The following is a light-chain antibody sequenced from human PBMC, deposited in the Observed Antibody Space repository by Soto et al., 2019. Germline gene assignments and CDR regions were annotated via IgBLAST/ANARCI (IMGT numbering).Light chain of an antibody. CDR3: SSYTSSDIKV. J-gene: IGLJ1*01. Sequence: QSAPTQPASVSRSPGQSITISCTGTSSDVGDFNYVSWYQQHPGKAPKLLIYEVSNRPSGVSSRFSGSQSGNTASLTISGLQAEDEADYYCSSYTSSDIKVFGTGTKVTVL. CDR1: SSDVGDFNY. CDR2: EVS. V-gene: IGLV2-14*01.